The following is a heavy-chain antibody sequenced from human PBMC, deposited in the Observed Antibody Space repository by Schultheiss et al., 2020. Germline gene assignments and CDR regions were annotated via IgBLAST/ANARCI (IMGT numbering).Heavy chain of an antibody. CDR2: IVVGSGNT. D-gene: IGHD6-19*01. CDR1: GFTFTSSA. CDR3: AAESSGWSDYYYMDV. Sequence: SVKVSCKASGFTFTSSAVQWVRQARGQRLEWIGWIVVGSGNTNYAQKFQERVTITRDMSTSTAYMELSSLRSEDTAVYYCAAESSGWSDYYYMDVWGKGTTVTVSS. V-gene: IGHV1-58*01. J-gene: IGHJ6*03.